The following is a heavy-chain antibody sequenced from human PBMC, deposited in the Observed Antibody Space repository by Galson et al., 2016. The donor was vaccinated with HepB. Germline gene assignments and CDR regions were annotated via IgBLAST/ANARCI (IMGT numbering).Heavy chain of an antibody. CDR2: MNPNSGNT. D-gene: IGHD2-15*01. CDR1: GYAFTNYH. CDR3: ARGVSCSGDRCVYTGIDV. Sequence: SVKVSCKASGYAFTNYHINWVRQATGQGLEWLGWMNPNSGNTKYAQKFQGRVTVTRDTSISTAYMELSSLRSEDTAIYYCARGVSCSGDRCVYTGIDVWGQGTTVTVSS. J-gene: IGHJ6*02. V-gene: IGHV1-8*01.